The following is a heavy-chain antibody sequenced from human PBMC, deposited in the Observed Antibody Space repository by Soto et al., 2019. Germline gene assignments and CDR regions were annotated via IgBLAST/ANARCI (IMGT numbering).Heavy chain of an antibody. CDR1: GGPFNRYS. CDR2: IIPKIDIG. J-gene: IGHJ5*01. V-gene: IGHV1-69*01. Sequence: QVQLVQSGAEVKKPGSSVRVSCKASGGPFNRYSIIWVRQAPGQGLEWMGGIIPKIDIGKYAQKFQDRLTITADEFTSTAYMELSSLRYDDTAVYYCARGTSSWNGYYDFWGHGTLLTVSS. CDR3: ARGTSSWNGYYDF. D-gene: IGHD3-3*01.